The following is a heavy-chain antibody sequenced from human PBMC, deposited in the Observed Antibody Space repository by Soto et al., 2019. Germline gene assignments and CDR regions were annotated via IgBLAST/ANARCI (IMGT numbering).Heavy chain of an antibody. CDR1: GFTFSSYA. V-gene: IGHV3-23*01. J-gene: IGHJ4*02. CDR3: AKSRGSAATLFVDY. D-gene: IGHD2-15*01. CDR2: ISERVGNK. Sequence: EVQLLESGGGLVQPGGSRSLSVPPSGFTFSSYAISWVRRAPGKGLEWVSGISERVGNKDYADSVRARFTISKDNSKNTLYLQMNRLRAEDTAVYYCAKSRGSAATLFVDYWGQGTLVTVSS.